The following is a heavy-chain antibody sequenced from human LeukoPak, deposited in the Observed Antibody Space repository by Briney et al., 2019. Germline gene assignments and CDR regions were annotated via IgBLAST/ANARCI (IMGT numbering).Heavy chain of an antibody. CDR2: ISGDEIWT. CDR3: AKDSPHDYVWANYKLGWFFDY. D-gene: IGHD3-16*01. CDR1: GFTLGNHW. Sequence: PGGSLRLSCVASGFTLGNHWMHWVRQAPGKGLVWVSRISGDEIWTSYADSVKGRFTISRDNSKNTLYLQMDSLRAEDTAVYYCAKDSPHDYVWANYKLGWFFDYWGQGTLVTVSS. J-gene: IGHJ4*02. V-gene: IGHV3-74*01.